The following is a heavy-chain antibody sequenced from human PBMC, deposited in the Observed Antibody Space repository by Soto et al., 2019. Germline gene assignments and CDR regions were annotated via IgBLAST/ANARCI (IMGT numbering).Heavy chain of an antibody. CDR3: ARDANRYASGSSGMDV. D-gene: IGHD3-10*01. V-gene: IGHV4-31*03. CDR1: GGSISSGGYY. Sequence: QVQLQESGAGLVKPSQTLSLTCTVSGGSISSGGYYWSWTRQHPGNGLEWIGYIYDSGTTYYNPSLKSRVPRSAHTSKNQFSLKLRSVTAAATAVYYCARDANRYASGSSGMDVWGQGTTVSVSS. CDR2: IYDSGTT. J-gene: IGHJ6*02.